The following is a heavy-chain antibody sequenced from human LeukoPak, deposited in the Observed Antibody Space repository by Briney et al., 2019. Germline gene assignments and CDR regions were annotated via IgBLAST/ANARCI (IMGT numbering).Heavy chain of an antibody. CDR3: ARGRITMVRGAPLWFDP. CDR2: ISYDGSNK. J-gene: IGHJ5*02. D-gene: IGHD3-10*01. Sequence: GGSLRLSCAASGFTFSSYAMHWVRQAPGKGLEWVAVISYDGSNKYYADSVKGRFTISRDNSKNTLYLQMNSLRAEATAVYYCARGRITMVRGAPLWFDPWGQGTLVTVSS. V-gene: IGHV3-30*04. CDR1: GFTFSSYA.